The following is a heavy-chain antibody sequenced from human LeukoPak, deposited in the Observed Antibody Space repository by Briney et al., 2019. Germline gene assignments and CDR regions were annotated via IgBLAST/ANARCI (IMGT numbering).Heavy chain of an antibody. J-gene: IGHJ6*02. D-gene: IGHD5-18*01. CDR2: INSDGSNT. V-gene: IGHV3-74*01. Sequence: PGGSLRLSCAASGFTFSSYAMHWVRQAPGKGLVWVSRINSDGSNTTYADSVEGRFTISRDNAKNTLYLQMNSLRGEDTAVYYCARGRGYSYGQGGMDVWGQGATVTVSS. CDR3: ARGRGYSYGQGGMDV. CDR1: GFTFSSYA.